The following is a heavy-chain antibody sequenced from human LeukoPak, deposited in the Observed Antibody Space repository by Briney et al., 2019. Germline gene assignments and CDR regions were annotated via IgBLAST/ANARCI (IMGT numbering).Heavy chain of an antibody. D-gene: IGHD2-2*01. Sequence: GGSLRLSCAASGFTFRSYAMNWVRQAPGKGLEWVSAISADGDSTYYADSVKGRFIISRDNYKNTLYLQMNGLRPGDTAVYYCAKRRYCTSTSCHDFDYWGQGTLVTVSS. CDR2: ISADGDST. J-gene: IGHJ4*02. CDR3: AKRRYCTSTSCHDFDY. CDR1: GFTFRSYA. V-gene: IGHV3-23*01.